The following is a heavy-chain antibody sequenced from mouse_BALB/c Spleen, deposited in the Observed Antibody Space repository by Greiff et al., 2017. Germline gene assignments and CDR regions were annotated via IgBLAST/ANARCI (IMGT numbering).Heavy chain of an antibody. CDR2: ISYSGST. J-gene: IGHJ4*01. CDR1: GYSITSDYA. CDR3: ARRYGSSHYAMDY. Sequence: DVKLQESGPGLVKPSQSLSLTCTVTGYSITSDYAWNWIRQFPGNKLEWMGYISYSGSTSYNPSLKSRISITRDTSKNQFFLQLNSVTTEDTATYYCARRYGSSHYAMDYWGQGTSVTVSS. V-gene: IGHV3-2*02. D-gene: IGHD1-1*01.